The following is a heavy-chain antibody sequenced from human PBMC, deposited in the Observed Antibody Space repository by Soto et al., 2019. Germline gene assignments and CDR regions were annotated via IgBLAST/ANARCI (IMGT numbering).Heavy chain of an antibody. Sequence: ASVKVSWKTSGYTYTRDVSNWVRQATGQGLEWMGWMNPNSGNTGYAQKFQGRVTMTRNTSISTAYMELSSLRSEDTAVYYCARGSFYPLYGSGSYHPAPWGQGTLVTVSS. CDR2: MNPNSGNT. V-gene: IGHV1-8*01. CDR3: ARGSFYPLYGSGSYHPAP. D-gene: IGHD3-10*01. CDR1: GYTYTRDV. J-gene: IGHJ5*02.